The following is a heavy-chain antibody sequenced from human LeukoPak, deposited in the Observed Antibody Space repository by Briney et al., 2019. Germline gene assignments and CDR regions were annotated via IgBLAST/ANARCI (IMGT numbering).Heavy chain of an antibody. V-gene: IGHV3-21*05. CDR3: ARDTFHPGLIDS. D-gene: IGHD2-21*01. J-gene: IGHJ4*02. CDR2: INTDSSDI. CDR1: GFTFSRYA. Sequence: GGSLRLSCAASGFTFSRYAMNWVRQAPGKGLEWVSYINTDSSDIHYADSVKGRFTISRDNARNTLYLQLSSLRSEDSAVYYCARDTFHPGLIDSWSQGTLVTVPS.